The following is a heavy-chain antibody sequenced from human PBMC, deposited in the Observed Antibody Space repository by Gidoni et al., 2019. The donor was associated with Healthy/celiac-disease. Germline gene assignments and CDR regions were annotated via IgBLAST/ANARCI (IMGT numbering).Heavy chain of an antibody. CDR2: IWYDGSNK. D-gene: IGHD6-19*01. J-gene: IGHJ4*02. Sequence: QVQLVESGGGVVQPGRSLRLSCAASGFTFSSSGMHWVRQAPGKGLEWVAVIWYDGSNKYYADSVKGRFTSSRDNSKNTLYLQMNSLRAEDTAVYYCARNRYSSGRSSPHFDYWGQGTLVTVSS. V-gene: IGHV3-33*01. CDR1: GFTFSSSG. CDR3: ARNRYSSGRSSPHFDY.